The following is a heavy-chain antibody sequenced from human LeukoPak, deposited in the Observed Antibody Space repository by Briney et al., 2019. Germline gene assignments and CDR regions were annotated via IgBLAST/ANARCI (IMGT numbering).Heavy chain of an antibody. D-gene: IGHD3-16*01. CDR2: LYSSGST. CDR3: ARHASRTYYFDY. V-gene: IGHV4-59*08. J-gene: IGHJ4*02. Sequence: NPSETLSLTCTVSGGSISGFYWNWFRQPPGKGLELIGYLYSSGSTNYNPSLKSRVTISVDTSKNQFSLKLSSVTAADTAVYYCARHASRTYYFDYWGQGTLVTVSS. CDR1: GGSISGFY.